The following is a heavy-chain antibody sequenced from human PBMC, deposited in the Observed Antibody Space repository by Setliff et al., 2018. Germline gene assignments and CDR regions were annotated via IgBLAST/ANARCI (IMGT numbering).Heavy chain of an antibody. Sequence: SETLSLTCTVSGGSGDYYWSWIRQPPGKGLEWIGYISNSGSTYYKSPLKSRLTISIDTSKSQFSLKLGSATAADTAMYYCARTPAAGTGDAFDIWGQGTMVTVSS. J-gene: IGHJ3*02. V-gene: IGHV4-30-4*08. D-gene: IGHD6-13*01. CDR2: ISNSGST. CDR1: GGSGDYY. CDR3: ARTPAAGTGDAFDI.